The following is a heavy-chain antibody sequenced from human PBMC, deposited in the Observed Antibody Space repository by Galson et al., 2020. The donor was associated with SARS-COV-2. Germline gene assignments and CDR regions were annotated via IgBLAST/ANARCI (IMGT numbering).Heavy chain of an antibody. CDR2: IYHDGTT. J-gene: IGHJ4*02. Sequence: SETLSLTCTVSENSVSSGYYWGWIRQPPGKGLEWIGTIYHDGTTYSNPSLKRRVTISVDTSKNQFSLRVSSVTAADTAVYHCARTSHYGDYAGAFSVWGQGTLVTVSS. CDR1: ENSVSSGYY. CDR3: ARTSHYGDYAGAFSV. V-gene: IGHV4-38-2*02. D-gene: IGHD4-17*01.